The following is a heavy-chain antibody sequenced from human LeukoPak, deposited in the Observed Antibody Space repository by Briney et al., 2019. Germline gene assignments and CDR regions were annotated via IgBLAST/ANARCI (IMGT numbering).Heavy chain of an antibody. V-gene: IGHV3-74*01. D-gene: IGHD3-16*02. CDR2: INTDGRST. Sequence: GGSLRLSCAASGFTFSSYWMTWVRQAPGEGLLWVSRINTDGRSTSYADSVKGRFTISRDNARNTLYLQMNSLRVDDTAVYYCTRDSYQSDYYYGMDVWGQGTTVTVSS. J-gene: IGHJ6*02. CDR1: GFTFSSYW. CDR3: TRDSYQSDYYYGMDV.